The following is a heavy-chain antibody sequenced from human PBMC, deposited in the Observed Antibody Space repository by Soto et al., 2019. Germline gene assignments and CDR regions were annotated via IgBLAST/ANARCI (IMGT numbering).Heavy chain of an antibody. CDR3: ARAVCSSTSCYECWNFDY. Sequence: EVQLVESGGGLVKPGGSLRLSCAASGFTFSSYSMNWVRQAPGKGLEWVSSISSSSSYIYYADSVKGRFTISRDNAKTSLYLQMNSLRGEDTAVYYCARAVCSSTSCYECWNFDYWGQGTLVTVSS. CDR2: ISSSSSYI. CDR1: GFTFSSYS. V-gene: IGHV3-21*01. D-gene: IGHD2-2*01. J-gene: IGHJ4*02.